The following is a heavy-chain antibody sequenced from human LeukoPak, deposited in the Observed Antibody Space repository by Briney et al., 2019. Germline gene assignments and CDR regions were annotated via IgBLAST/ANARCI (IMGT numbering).Heavy chain of an antibody. Sequence: GGSLRLSCAASGFTFSSYWMHWVRQAPGKGLVWVSRINSDGSSTSYADSVKGRFTISRDNAKNTLYLQMNSLRAEDTAVYYCARGQHCGGDCFYFDCWGQGTLVTVSS. V-gene: IGHV3-74*01. D-gene: IGHD2-21*01. CDR2: INSDGSST. J-gene: IGHJ4*02. CDR3: ARGQHCGGDCFYFDC. CDR1: GFTFSSYW.